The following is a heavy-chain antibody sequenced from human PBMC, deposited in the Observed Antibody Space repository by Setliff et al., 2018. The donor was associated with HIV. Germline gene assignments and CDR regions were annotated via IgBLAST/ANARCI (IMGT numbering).Heavy chain of an antibody. CDR1: GGTFSSYA. Sequence: SVKVSCKASGGTFSSYAISWVRQAPGQGLEWMGGIIPIFGTANYAQKFQGRVTITADESTSTAYMELSSLRSEDTAVYYCARDQGFWSGFTYNYYMDVWGKGTTVTVSS. J-gene: IGHJ6*03. V-gene: IGHV1-69*13. D-gene: IGHD3-3*01. CDR3: ARDQGFWSGFTYNYYMDV. CDR2: IIPIFGTA.